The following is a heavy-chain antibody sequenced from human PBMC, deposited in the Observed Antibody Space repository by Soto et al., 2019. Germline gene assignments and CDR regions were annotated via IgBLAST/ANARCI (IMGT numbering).Heavy chain of an antibody. V-gene: IGHV3-9*01. J-gene: IGHJ6*02. CDR1: GFTFDDYA. Sequence: GGSLRLSCAASGFTFDDYAIHWVRQAPGKGLEWVSGISWNSGTIGYADSVKGRFTISRDNAKNSLYLQMNSLRAEDTALYYCAKDKGRGSGTSAYYDYYGLDVWGQGTTVTVSS. CDR2: ISWNSGTI. D-gene: IGHD3-10*01. CDR3: AKDKGRGSGTSAYYDYYGLDV.